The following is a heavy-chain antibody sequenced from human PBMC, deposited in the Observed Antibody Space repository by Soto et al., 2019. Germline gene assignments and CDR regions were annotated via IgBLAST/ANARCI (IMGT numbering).Heavy chain of an antibody. D-gene: IGHD5-12*01. Sequence: QVQLVQSGAEVKKPGSSVKVSCKASGGTFSSYTISWVRQAPGQGLEWMGRIVPILGIANYAQKFQGRVTITANKSTSTANMELSSLRSEDTAVYYCAEWGVGYNSGFEYWGQGTLVTVSS. CDR2: IVPILGIA. J-gene: IGHJ4*02. V-gene: IGHV1-69*02. CDR1: GGTFSSYT. CDR3: AEWGVGYNSGFEY.